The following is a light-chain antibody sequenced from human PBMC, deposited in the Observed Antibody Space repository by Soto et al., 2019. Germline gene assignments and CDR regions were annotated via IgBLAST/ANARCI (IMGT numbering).Light chain of an antibody. CDR2: GAS. J-gene: IGKJ5*01. V-gene: IGKV3-20*01. Sequence: IVLTHSPDTLSFSPWDTSTLSCRSSQTVIHNYLAWHQQKPGQTPRLLVYGASSRATGIPDRFSGSGSGTDFTLTISRLEPEDFAVYYCQQHGTSPITFGQGTRLEIK. CDR3: QQHGTSPIT. CDR1: QTVIHNY.